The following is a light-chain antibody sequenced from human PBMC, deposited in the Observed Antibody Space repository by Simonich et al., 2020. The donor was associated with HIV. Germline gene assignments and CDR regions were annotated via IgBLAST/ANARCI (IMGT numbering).Light chain of an antibody. CDR2: DFS. J-gene: IGLJ3*02. V-gene: IGLV2-14*03. Sequence: QSALTQPASVSGSPGQSIPISCTGTSSDVGGFNYVSWYQHHPGKAPKLMIFDFSKRPSGVSNRFSGSKSGNTASLTISGLQTEDEADYYCSSFTGTRTFGVFGGGTKLTVL. CDR3: SSFTGTRTFGV. CDR1: SSDVGGFNY.